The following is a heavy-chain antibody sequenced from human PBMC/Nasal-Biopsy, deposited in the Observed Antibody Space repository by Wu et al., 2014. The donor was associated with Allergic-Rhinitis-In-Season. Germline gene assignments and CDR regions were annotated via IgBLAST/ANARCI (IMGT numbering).Heavy chain of an antibody. CDR3: ARPYTSGWYNCFDP. CDR2: MSYSGST. CDR1: GGSISSSNYF. Sequence: TLSLTCTISGGSISSSNYFWAWIRQPPGKGLEWIGSMSYSGSTYYNPSLKSRVSISEDMSKNQFSLRLSSLTAADTAVYYCARPYTSGWYNCFDPWGQGTLVTVSS. V-gene: IGHV4-39*01. J-gene: IGHJ5*02. D-gene: IGHD6-19*01.